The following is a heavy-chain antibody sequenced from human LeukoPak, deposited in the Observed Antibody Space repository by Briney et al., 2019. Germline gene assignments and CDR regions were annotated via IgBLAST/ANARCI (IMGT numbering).Heavy chain of an antibody. D-gene: IGHD5-18*01. CDR3: GKTTTGYSSDQKPAWPVDS. J-gene: IGHJ4*02. CDR2: IFGSGGSP. Sequence: GGSLRLTCEASGFTFGRYAMYWVRQAPGKGLEWVAGIFGSGGSPHYADSVRGRFTISRDNSKNTVYLQINSLRADDTAVYYCGKTTTGYSSDQKPAWPVDSWDQGTLVTVSS. V-gene: IGHV3-23*01. CDR1: GFTFGRYA.